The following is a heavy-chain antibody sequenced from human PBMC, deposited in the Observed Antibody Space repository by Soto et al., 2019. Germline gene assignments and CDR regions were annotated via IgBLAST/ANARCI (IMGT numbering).Heavy chain of an antibody. CDR3: ARSEAIFTSTCGMDV. CDR2: IFHNGNS. D-gene: IGHD3-3*01. V-gene: IGHV4-38-2*01. J-gene: IGHJ6*02. CDR1: GYSIRIGDS. Sequence: SSETLSLTCVVSGYSIRIGDSWSWVRQSPEMGLQWIGTIFHNGNSSYNPSLKSRLTISADTSRSEFSLNLRFVTAADTAIYYCARSEAIFTSTCGMDVWGQGTTVTVSS.